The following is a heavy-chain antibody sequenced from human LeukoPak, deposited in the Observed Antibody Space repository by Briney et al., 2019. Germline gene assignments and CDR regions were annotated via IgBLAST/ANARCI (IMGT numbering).Heavy chain of an antibody. J-gene: IGHJ4*02. CDR2: IRSKAYGGTT. CDR3: TRAKESRDY. Sequence: PGRSLRLSCTASGFTFCDYAMSWVRQPPRGGLEWVGFIRSKAYGGTTEYAASVKGRFTISRDDSKRIAYLQMNSLKAEDTAVYYCTRAKESRDYWGQGTLVTVSS. CDR1: GFTFCDYA. V-gene: IGHV3-49*04.